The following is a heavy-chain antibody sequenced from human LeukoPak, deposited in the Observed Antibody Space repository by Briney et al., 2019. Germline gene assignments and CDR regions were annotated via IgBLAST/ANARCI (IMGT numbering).Heavy chain of an antibody. CDR2: ISYDGSNK. CDR1: GFTFNTYS. CDR3: ARGREDGYTMYYFDY. J-gene: IGHJ4*02. D-gene: IGHD5-24*01. Sequence: GGSLRLSCAASGFTFNTYSMSWVRQAPGKGLEWVAVISYDGSNKYYADSVKGRFTISRDNSKNTLYLQMNSLRAEDTAVYYCARGREDGYTMYYFDYWGQGTLVTVSS. V-gene: IGHV3-30*03.